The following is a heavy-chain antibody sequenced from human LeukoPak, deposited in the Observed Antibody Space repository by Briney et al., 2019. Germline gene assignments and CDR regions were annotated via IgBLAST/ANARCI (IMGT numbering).Heavy chain of an antibody. CDR3: AREGLSSGEEDYYYMDV. V-gene: IGHV4-34*01. D-gene: IGHD3-22*01. CDR1: GGSFSGYY. Sequence: PSETQSLTCAVYGGSFSGYYWSWIRQPPGKGLEWIGEINHSGSTNYNPSLKSRVTISVDTSKNQFSLKLSSVTAADTAVYYCAREGLSSGEEDYYYMDVWGKGTTVTVSS. CDR2: INHSGST. J-gene: IGHJ6*03.